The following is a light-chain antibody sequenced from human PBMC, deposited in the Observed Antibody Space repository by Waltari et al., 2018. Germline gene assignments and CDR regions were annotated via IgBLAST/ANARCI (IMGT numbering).Light chain of an antibody. J-gene: IGLJ3*02. V-gene: IGLV2-14*03. Sequence: QSALTQPASVSGSPGQSITISCTGTSSDVGVYNYVSWYQQHPDKAPKLMIYDVSNRPSGVSNRFSGSKSGNTASLTISGLQAEDEADYYCTSYTTSSTLVCGGGTKLTVL. CDR3: TSYTTSSTLV. CDR2: DVS. CDR1: SSDVGVYNY.